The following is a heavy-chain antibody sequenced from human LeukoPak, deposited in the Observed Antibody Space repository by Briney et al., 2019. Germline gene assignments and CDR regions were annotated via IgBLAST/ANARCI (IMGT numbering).Heavy chain of an antibody. CDR3: ARGGWTGYNYGSLPEYYFDY. D-gene: IGHD5-18*01. J-gene: IGHJ4*02. CDR2: INPNSGGT. CDR1: GYTFTGYY. V-gene: IGHV1-2*02. Sequence: LRASVTVSCKASGYTFTGYYMHWVRQAPGQGLEWMGWINPNSGGTNYAQKFQGRVTMTRDTSISTAYMELSRLRSDDTAVYYCARGGWTGYNYGSLPEYYFDYWGQGTLVTVSS.